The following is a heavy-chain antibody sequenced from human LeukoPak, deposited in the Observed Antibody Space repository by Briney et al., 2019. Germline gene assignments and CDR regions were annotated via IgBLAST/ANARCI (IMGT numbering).Heavy chain of an antibody. CDR3: ARDSPDSSGFDY. J-gene: IGHJ4*02. CDR2: IIPIFGTA. D-gene: IGHD6-19*01. Sequence: GASVTVSCKASGGTFSSYAISWVRQAPGQGLEWMGGIIPIFGTANYAQKFQGRVTITADESTSTAYMELSSLRSEDTAVYYCARDSPDSSGFDYWGEGNLVTVSS. CDR1: GGTFSSYA. V-gene: IGHV1-69*13.